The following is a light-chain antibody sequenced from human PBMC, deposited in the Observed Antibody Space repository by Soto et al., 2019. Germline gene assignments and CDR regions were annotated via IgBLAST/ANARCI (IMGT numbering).Light chain of an antibody. J-gene: IGKJ5*01. CDR3: QQYGSSPRVT. Sequence: ILFTQSTSSLSLSPGERATPSCRASQSVSSSYLAWYQQKPGQAPRLLIYGASSRATGIPDRFSGSGSGTDFTLTIRRLEPEDFAVYYCQQYGSSPRVTFGQGTQREIK. CDR1: QSVSSSY. V-gene: IGKV3-20*01. CDR2: GAS.